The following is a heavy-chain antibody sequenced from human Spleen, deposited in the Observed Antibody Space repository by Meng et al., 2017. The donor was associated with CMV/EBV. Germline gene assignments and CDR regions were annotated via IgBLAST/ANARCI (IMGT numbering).Heavy chain of an antibody. CDR1: GYTFTGYY. D-gene: IGHD1-26*01. CDR2: INPNSGGT. CDR3: ARGGGVEGSYFYFDY. Sequence: ASVKVSCKASGYTFTGYYMHWVRQAPGQGLEWMGWINPNSGGTNYAQKFQGRVTMTRDTSISTAYMELSRLRSDDTAVYYCARGGGVEGSYFYFDYWGQGTLVTVSS. V-gene: IGHV1-2*02. J-gene: IGHJ4*02.